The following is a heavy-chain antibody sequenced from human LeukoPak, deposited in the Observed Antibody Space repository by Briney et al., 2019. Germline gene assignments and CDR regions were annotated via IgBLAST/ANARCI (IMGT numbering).Heavy chain of an antibody. J-gene: IGHJ4*02. D-gene: IGHD6-19*01. V-gene: IGHV3-30*03. CDR1: TFTFNNHG. CDR3: VREGTWGQWYFDH. Sequence: GGSLRLSCVTSTFTFNNHGMHWVRQAPGKGLEWVAVIASDGGVKHYANSVKGRFVLFRDDSKNTLYLQMNNLIVDDTAVYYCVREGTWGQWYFDHWGQGTPVTVSS. CDR2: IASDGGVK.